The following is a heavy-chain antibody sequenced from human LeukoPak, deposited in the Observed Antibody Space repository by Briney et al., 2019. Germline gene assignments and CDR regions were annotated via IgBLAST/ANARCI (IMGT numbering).Heavy chain of an antibody. V-gene: IGHV5-10-1*01. D-gene: IGHD3-9*01. J-gene: IGHJ4*02. CDR1: GYSFVNCW. CDR2: FDPSDSYT. Sequence: GESLKNSCKGSGYSFVNCWITWMRQMPGKGLEWMGRFDPSDSYTTYSPSLQGHISISGDKSISTAYLQWSSLKASDTAMYYCARERRGPLRFFGWGPKLGSSYFDYWGQGALVIASS. CDR3: ARERRGPLRFFGWGPKLGSSYFDY.